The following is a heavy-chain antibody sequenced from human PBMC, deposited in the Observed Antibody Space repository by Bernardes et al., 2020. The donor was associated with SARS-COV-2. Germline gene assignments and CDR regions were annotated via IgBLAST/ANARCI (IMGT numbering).Heavy chain of an antibody. CDR1: GYTFTSYG. J-gene: IGHJ6*02. CDR3: ARGATHLYYYYGMDV. V-gene: IGHV1-18*01. Sequence: ASVKVSCKASGYTFTSYGISWVRQAPGQGLEWMGWISAYNGNTNYAQKLQGRVTMTTDTSTSTAYMELRSLRSDDTAVYYCARGATHLYYYYGMDVWGQGTTVTVSS. D-gene: IGHD5-12*01. CDR2: ISAYNGNT.